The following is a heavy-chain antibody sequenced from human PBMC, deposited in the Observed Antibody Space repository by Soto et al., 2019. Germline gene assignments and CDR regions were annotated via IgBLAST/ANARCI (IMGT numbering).Heavy chain of an antibody. Sequence: QVQLVQSGAEVKKPGASVKVSCKASGYTFTKYGISWVRQAPGQGLEWMGWISAYNGNTNYPQKLQGRVTMTTDTRTSTANMVLRSLRSENTAVYFCVRGVTAAPDSYGMDVWGQGTTVTVSS. CDR2: ISAYNGNT. V-gene: IGHV1-18*01. CDR1: GYTFTKYG. D-gene: IGHD2-21*02. J-gene: IGHJ6*02. CDR3: VRGVTAAPDSYGMDV.